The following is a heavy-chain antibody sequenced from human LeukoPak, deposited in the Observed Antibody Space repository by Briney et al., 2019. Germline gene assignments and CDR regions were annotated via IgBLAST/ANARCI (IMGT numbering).Heavy chain of an antibody. D-gene: IGHD5-18*01. CDR2: ISGSGSTK. CDR3: ARDESAYSYGFHWYFDL. J-gene: IGHJ2*01. CDR1: GFTFSNYW. Sequence: GGSLRLSCAASGFTFSNYWMHWVRQTPGKGLEWLSHISGSGSTKYHADSVKGRFIVSRDNTKNSLYLQMNSLRVEDTAIYYCARDESAYSYGFHWYFDLWGRGTLVTVSS. V-gene: IGHV3-48*04.